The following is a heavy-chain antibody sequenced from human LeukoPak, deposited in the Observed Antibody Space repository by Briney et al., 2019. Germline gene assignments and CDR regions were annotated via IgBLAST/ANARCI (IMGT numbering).Heavy chain of an antibody. D-gene: IGHD6-19*01. J-gene: IGHJ4*02. CDR2: ISWNGGFM. CDR1: GFKFDAYA. Sequence: GGSLRLSCAASGFKFDAYAIHWVRQPPGKGLEWVSIISWNGGFMDYADSVEGRFTISRDNVQNSVYLDMNSLRPEDTAFYFCAKVRGTYSSGFYFDSWGQGTLVTVSS. V-gene: IGHV3-9*01. CDR3: AKVRGTYSSGFYFDS.